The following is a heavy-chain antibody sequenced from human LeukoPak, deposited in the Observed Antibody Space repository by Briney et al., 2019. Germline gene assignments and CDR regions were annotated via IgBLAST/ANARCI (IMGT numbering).Heavy chain of an antibody. Sequence: GASVKVSCKASGGTFSSYAMSWVRQAPGKGLEWVSAISGSGGSTYYADSVKGRFTISRDNSKNTLYLQMNSLRAEDTAVYYCAKAPQWLTPEYFQHWGRGTLVTVSS. J-gene: IGHJ1*01. CDR2: ISGSGGST. V-gene: IGHV3-23*01. D-gene: IGHD6-19*01. CDR3: AKAPQWLTPEYFQH. CDR1: GGTFSSYA.